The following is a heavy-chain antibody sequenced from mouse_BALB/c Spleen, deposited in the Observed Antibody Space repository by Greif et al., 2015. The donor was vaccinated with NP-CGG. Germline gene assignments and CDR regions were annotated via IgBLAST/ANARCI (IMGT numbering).Heavy chain of an antibody. J-gene: IGHJ3*01. D-gene: IGHD1-1*01. CDR2: LNPSTGYT. CDR3: ATTVVATFAY. Sequence: QVQLQQSGAELAKPGASVKMSCKASGYTFTSYWMHWVKQRPGQGLEWIGYLNPSTGYTEYNQKFKDKATLTADKSSSTAYMQRGSLTSEDSAVYYCATTVVATFAYWGQGTLVTVSA. V-gene: IGHV1-7*01. CDR1: GYTFTSYW.